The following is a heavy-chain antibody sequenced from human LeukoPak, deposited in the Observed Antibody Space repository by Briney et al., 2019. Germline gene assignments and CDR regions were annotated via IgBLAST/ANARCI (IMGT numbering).Heavy chain of an antibody. Sequence: PGGSLRLSCAASGFTFSSYAMHWVGQAPGKGRGWVAVISYDGSNKYYADSVKGRFTISRDNSKNTLYLQMNSLRAEDTAVYYCAAGIRGSYFDYWGQGTLVTVSS. D-gene: IGHD1-14*01. V-gene: IGHV3-30-3*01. J-gene: IGHJ4*02. CDR1: GFTFSSYA. CDR3: AAGIRGSYFDY. CDR2: ISYDGSNK.